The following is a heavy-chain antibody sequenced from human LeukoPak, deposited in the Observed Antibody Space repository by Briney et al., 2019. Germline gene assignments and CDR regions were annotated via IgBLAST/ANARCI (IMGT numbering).Heavy chain of an antibody. V-gene: IGHV4-39*01. J-gene: IGHJ3*02. Sequence: PSETLSLTCTVSGGSISSSSYYWGWIRQPPGKGLEWIGSTYYSGSTYYNPSLKSRVTISVDTSKNQFSRTLSSVTAADTAVYYCARPQYNWNDYPAAFDIWGQGTMVTVSS. CDR3: ARPQYNWNDYPAAFDI. CDR1: GGSISSSSYY. CDR2: TYYSGST. D-gene: IGHD1-1*01.